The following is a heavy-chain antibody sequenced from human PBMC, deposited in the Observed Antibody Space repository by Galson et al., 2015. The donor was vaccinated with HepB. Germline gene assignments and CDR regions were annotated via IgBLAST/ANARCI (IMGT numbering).Heavy chain of an antibody. V-gene: IGHV3-30-3*01. J-gene: IGHJ4*02. Sequence: SLRLSCAASGFTFSSYAMHWVRQAPGKGLEWVAVISYDGSNKYYADSVKGRFTISRDNSKNTLYLQMNSLKAEDTAVYYCARECIVVVPAALDYWGQGTLVTVSS. D-gene: IGHD2-2*01. CDR2: ISYDGSNK. CDR1: GFTFSSYA. CDR3: ARECIVVVPAALDY.